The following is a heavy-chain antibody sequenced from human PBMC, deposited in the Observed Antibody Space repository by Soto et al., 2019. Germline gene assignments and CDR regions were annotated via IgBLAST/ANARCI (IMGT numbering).Heavy chain of an antibody. D-gene: IGHD5-12*01. CDR2: IIPIFGTA. Sequence: QVQLVQSGAEVKKPGSSVNVSCKASGGTFSSYAISWVRQAPGQGLEWMGGIIPIFGTANYAQKFQGRVTITAYESTSTAYMELSSLRSEDMAVYYWAREIRGYSAYFDYWGQGTLVTVAS. V-gene: IGHV1-69*01. CDR1: GGTFSSYA. J-gene: IGHJ4*02. CDR3: AREIRGYSAYFDY.